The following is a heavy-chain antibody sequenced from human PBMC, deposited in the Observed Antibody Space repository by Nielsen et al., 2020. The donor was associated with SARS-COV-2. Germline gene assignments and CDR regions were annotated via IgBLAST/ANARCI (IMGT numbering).Heavy chain of an antibody. CDR3: ARGDYYGSGSFFDY. CDR2: IYYRGGT. V-gene: IGHV4-31*03. Sequence: SETLSLTCSVSGGSISSGGYYWNWIRQHPGKGLEWIGYIYYRGGTSYNPSLKSRVTISADTSKNQFSLHLDSVTAADTAVYYCARGDYYGSGSFFDYWGQGTLVTVSS. D-gene: IGHD3-10*01. J-gene: IGHJ4*02. CDR1: GGSISSGGYY.